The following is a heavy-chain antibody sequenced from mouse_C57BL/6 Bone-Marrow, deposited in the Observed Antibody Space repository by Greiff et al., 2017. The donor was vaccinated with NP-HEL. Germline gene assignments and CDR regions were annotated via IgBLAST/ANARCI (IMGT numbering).Heavy chain of an antibody. Sequence: QVHVKQSGPELVKPGASVKISCKASGYTFTDYYINWVKQRPGQGLEWIGWIFPGSGSTYYNEKFKGKATLTVDKSSSTAYMLLSSLTSEDSAVYYCARRDDYYGSSYGYFEGWGTGTTVTVA. J-gene: IGHJ1*03. CDR3: ARRDDYYGSSYGYFEG. V-gene: IGHV1-75*01. CDR1: GYTFTDYY. CDR2: IFPGSGST. D-gene: IGHD1-1*01.